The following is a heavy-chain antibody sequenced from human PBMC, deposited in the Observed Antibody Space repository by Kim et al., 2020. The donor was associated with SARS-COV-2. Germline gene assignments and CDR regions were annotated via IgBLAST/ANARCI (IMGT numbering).Heavy chain of an antibody. CDR2: INNSGST. J-gene: IGHJ4*02. CDR3: ARAKRGYSYGRISAGPRAFDY. Sequence: SETLSLTCAVYGGSFSGYYWSWIRQPPGKGLEWIGEINNSGSTNYNPSLKSRVTISVDTSKNQFSLKLSSVTAADTAVYYCARAKRGYSYGRISAGPRAFDYWGQGTLVTVSS. D-gene: IGHD5-18*01. CDR1: GGSFSGYY. V-gene: IGHV4-34*01.